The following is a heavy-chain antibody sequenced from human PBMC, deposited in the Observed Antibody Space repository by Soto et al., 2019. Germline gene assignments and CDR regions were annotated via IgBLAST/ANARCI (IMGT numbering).Heavy chain of an antibody. CDR3: AKGAATGYYYHLDY. V-gene: IGHV3-9*01. J-gene: IGHJ4*02. Sequence: EVQLVESGGGLVQPGRSLRLSCAASGFTFDDYAMHWVRQAPGKGLEWVSGINWNGGSIGYADSVRGRLTISRDNXKNSLYLQMNSLRAEDTALYYCAKGAATGYYYHLDYWGQGTLVTVSS. CDR2: INWNGGSI. D-gene: IGHD3-22*01. CDR1: GFTFDDYA.